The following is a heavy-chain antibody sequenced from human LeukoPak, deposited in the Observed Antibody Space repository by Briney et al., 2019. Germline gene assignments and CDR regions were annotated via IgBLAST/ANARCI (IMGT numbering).Heavy chain of an antibody. CDR1: GGSISSSSYY. V-gene: IGHV4-39*01. CDR2: IYYSGST. CDR3: ARHVDTAMFNFDY. J-gene: IGHJ4*02. Sequence: SETLSLTCTVSGGSISSSSYYWGWIRQPPGKGLEWIGSIYYSGSTYYNPSLKSRVTISVDTSKNQFSLKLSSVTAADTAVYYCARHVDTAMFNFDYWGQGTLVTVSS. D-gene: IGHD5-18*01.